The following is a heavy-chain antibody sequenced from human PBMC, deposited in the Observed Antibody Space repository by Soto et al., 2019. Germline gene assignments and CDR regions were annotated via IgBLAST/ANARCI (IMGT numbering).Heavy chain of an antibody. CDR3: SRDKDRQQVGGNYCCAIDV. CDR2: IIPIFSTP. D-gene: IGHD2-2*01. V-gene: IGHV1-69*12. CDR1: GGTFGNSA. Sequence: QVQLVQSGAEVKKPGSSVTVSCKASGGTFGNSAISWVRQAPGQGLEWMGGIIPIFSTPDYTQKFQGRVTITADESTSTAYMELTSLRSEDTAVDYYSRDKDRQQVGGNYCCAIDVWGQGTTVTVSS. J-gene: IGHJ6*02.